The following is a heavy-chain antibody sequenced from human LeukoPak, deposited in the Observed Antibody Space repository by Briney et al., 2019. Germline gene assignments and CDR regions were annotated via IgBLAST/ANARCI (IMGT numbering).Heavy chain of an antibody. J-gene: IGHJ4*02. D-gene: IGHD3-10*01. Sequence: SETLSLTCTVSGGSISSYYWTWIRQPAGKGLEWIGRIYSSGRTNYNPSLKSRVTMSADTSKNQFSLKLTSVTAADTAVYFCARYYGSGRDGDYWGQGTLVTVSS. CDR1: GGSISSYY. V-gene: IGHV4-4*07. CDR3: ARYYGSGRDGDY. CDR2: IYSSGRT.